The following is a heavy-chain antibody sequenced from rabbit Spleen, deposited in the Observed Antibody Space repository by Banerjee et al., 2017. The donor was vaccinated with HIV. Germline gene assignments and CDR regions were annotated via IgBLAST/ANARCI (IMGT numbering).Heavy chain of an antibody. CDR3: ARDVGIDVYRFSL. Sequence: QSLEESGGDLVKPEGSLTLTCTVSGINISSYYLVSMCWFRQAPGKGLEWIACILGGSSGATYYANWAKGRFTISKTSSTTVTLQMTSLTTADTATYFCARDVGIDVYRFSLWGPGTLVTVS. V-gene: IGHV1S40*01. CDR1: GINISSYYLVS. D-gene: IGHD4-2*01. J-gene: IGHJ4*01. CDR2: ILGGSSGAT.